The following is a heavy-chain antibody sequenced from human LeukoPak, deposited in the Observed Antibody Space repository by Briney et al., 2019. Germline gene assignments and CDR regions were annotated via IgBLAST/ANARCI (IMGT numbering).Heavy chain of an antibody. D-gene: IGHD2-15*01. Sequence: PGGSLRLSCAASGFTFSSYSMNWVRQAPGKGLEWVSSISSSSSYIYYADSVKGRFTISRDNVKNSLYLQMNSLRDEDTAIYYCARYFSGGSCYDYWGQGALVTVSS. CDR2: ISSSSSYI. J-gene: IGHJ4*02. CDR1: GFTFSSYS. CDR3: ARYFSGGSCYDY. V-gene: IGHV3-21*01.